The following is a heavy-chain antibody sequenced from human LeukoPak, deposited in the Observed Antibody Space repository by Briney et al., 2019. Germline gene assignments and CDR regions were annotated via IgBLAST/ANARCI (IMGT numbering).Heavy chain of an antibody. CDR2: INPNSGGT. Sequence: ASVKVSCKASGYTFTGYYMHWVRQAPGQGLEWMGWINPNSGGTNYAQKFQGRVTMTRDTSISTAYMELSRLRSDDTAVYYCARDFCSSTSCYDYWGQGTLVTVSS. D-gene: IGHD2-2*01. J-gene: IGHJ4*02. CDR3: ARDFCSSTSCYDY. CDR1: GYTFTGYY. V-gene: IGHV1-2*02.